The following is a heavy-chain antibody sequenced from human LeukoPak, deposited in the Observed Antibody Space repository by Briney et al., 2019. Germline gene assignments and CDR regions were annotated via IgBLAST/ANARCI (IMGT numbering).Heavy chain of an antibody. V-gene: IGHV3-23*01. CDR2: ISGSGGTT. D-gene: IGHD6-13*01. J-gene: IGHJ4*02. CDR1: GFTFSSYG. Sequence: PGGTLRLSCAASGFTFSSYGMTWVRRAPGKGLEWVSSISGSGGTTYYADSVKGRFTISRDNSKNTLYLQMNSLRAEDTAVYYCARVAEAAAFDYWGQGTLVTVSS. CDR3: ARVAEAAAFDY.